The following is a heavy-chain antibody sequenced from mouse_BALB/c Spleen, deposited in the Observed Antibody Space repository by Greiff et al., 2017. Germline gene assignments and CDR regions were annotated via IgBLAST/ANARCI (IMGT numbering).Heavy chain of an antibody. V-gene: IGHV1-63*02. CDR2: IYPGGGYT. Sequence: QVQLKQSGAELVRPGTSVKISCKASGYTFTNYWLGWVKQRPGHGLEWIGDIYPGGGYTNYNEKFKGKATLTADTSSSTAYMQLSSLTSEDSAVYFCARHYYGSSYYFDYWGQGTTLTVSS. J-gene: IGHJ2*01. D-gene: IGHD1-1*01. CDR3: ARHYYGSSYYFDY. CDR1: GYTFTNYW.